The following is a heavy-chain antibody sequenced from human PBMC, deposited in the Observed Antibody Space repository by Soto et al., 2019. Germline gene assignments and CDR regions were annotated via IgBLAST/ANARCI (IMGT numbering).Heavy chain of an antibody. Sequence: QITLKESGPPLVKPTQTLTLTCTFSGFSLSTTGVGVGWIRQPPGKALEWLAFIYWDDDKRYSPSLKSRLTITKDTSKNQVVVTMTNMDPVDTATYYCAHRPRIAAAARGFGWFDPWGQETLVSVSS. V-gene: IGHV2-5*02. D-gene: IGHD6-13*01. CDR1: GFSLSTTGVG. CDR2: IYWDDDK. CDR3: AHRPRIAAAARGFGWFDP. J-gene: IGHJ5*02.